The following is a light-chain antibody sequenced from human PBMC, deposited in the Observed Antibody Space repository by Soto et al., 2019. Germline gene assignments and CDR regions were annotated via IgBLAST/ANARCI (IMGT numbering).Light chain of an antibody. CDR1: QSISYW. V-gene: IGKV1-5*01. CDR2: DAS. Sequence: EIQMTQSPSTLSASVGDRVTVTCRASQSISYWVAWYQQKPRKAPNLLVHDASTWLSGLPSRFRGRVSGTEFILTIGSLQTDDFATYYCQQYKSYPWTFGQGTKV. CDR3: QQYKSYPWT. J-gene: IGKJ1*01.